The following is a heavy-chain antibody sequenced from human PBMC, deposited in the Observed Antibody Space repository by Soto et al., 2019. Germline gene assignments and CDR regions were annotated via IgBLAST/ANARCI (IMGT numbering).Heavy chain of an antibody. CDR3: PRGIAARLPALWDV. D-gene: IGHD6-6*01. V-gene: IGHV4-30-2*01. J-gene: IGHJ6*02. CDR1: GGSISSGGYS. Sequence: SETLSLTCAVSGGSISSGGYSWSWIRQPPGKGLEWIGYIYHSGSTYYNPSLKSRVTISVDRSKNQFSLKLSTVTAADTAVYYCPRGIAARLPALWDVWRQGTTVPV. CDR2: IYHSGST.